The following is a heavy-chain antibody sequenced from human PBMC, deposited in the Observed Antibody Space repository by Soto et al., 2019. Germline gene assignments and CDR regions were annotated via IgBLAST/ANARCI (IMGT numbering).Heavy chain of an antibody. Sequence: PGGSLRLSCAASGFTFSRHAMSWVRQSPGKGLEWVSGISSSGGDTFFADSVKGRFSISRDNSENTLYLQMSSLRVEDTALYYCAKGVGGYYYYAMDVWGQGTTVTVSS. CDR3: AKGVGGYYYYAMDV. J-gene: IGHJ6*02. CDR1: GFTFSRHA. CDR2: ISSSGGDT. D-gene: IGHD3-3*01. V-gene: IGHV3-23*01.